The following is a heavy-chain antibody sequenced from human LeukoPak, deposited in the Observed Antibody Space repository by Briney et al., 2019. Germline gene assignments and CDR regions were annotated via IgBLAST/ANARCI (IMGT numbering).Heavy chain of an antibody. J-gene: IGHJ5*02. CDR1: GFTFSNYD. CDR2: IWYDGSEK. CDR3: ARGMLSMNWFDP. V-gene: IGHV3-33*01. D-gene: IGHD2-8*01. Sequence: GGSLRLSCAASGFTFSNYDMHWVRQAPGKGLQWVAVIWYDGSEKYYADAVKGRFTISRDNFKNTPNPQMNSLRAEDTAVYYCARGMLSMNWFDPWGQGTLVTVSS.